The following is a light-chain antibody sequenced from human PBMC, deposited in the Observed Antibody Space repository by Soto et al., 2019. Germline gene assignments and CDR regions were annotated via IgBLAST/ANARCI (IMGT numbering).Light chain of an antibody. V-gene: IGKV3-20*01. CDR1: QSISSNY. CDR2: GAS. CDR3: QQYGRSPPGFT. Sequence: EIVLTQSPGTLSLSPGERATLSCRASQSISSNYLAWYQQKPGQAPRLLIYGASFRATGIPDRFSGSGSGTDFTLTISRLEPEDFAVYDCQQYGRSPPGFTFGPGTKVDIK. J-gene: IGKJ3*01.